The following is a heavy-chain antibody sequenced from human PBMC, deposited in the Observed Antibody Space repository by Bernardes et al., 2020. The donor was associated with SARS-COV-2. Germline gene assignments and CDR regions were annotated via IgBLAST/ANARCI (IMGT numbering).Heavy chain of an antibody. CDR2: IIPIFGTA. CDR1: GGTFSSYA. Sequence: SVKVSCKASGGTFSSYAISWVRQAPGQGLEWMGGIIPIFGTANYAQKFQGRVTITADESTSTAYMELSSLRSEDTAVYYCATQWETGIAAAGAYYYFDYWGQGTLVTVSS. CDR3: ATQWETGIAAAGAYYYFDY. J-gene: IGHJ4*02. V-gene: IGHV1-69*13. D-gene: IGHD6-13*01.